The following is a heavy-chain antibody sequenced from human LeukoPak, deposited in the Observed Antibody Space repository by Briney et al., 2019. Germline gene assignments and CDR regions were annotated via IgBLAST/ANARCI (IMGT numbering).Heavy chain of an antibody. Sequence: SVKVSCKASGVTFTDYALNWVRQAPGQGVEWMGVFIPILDTANSTQKFQGRLTITADISTNTVYMELSSLRFDDTAVYFCAGIPVFGVVLHQEPVWGKGTTVTVSS. V-gene: IGHV1-69*10. CDR2: FIPILDTA. CDR3: AGIPVFGVVLHQEPV. J-gene: IGHJ6*03. CDR1: GVTFTDYA. D-gene: IGHD3-3*01.